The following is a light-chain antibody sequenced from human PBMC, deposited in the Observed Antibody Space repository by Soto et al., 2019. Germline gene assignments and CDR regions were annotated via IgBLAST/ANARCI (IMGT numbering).Light chain of an antibody. J-gene: IGLJ2*01. V-gene: IGLV2-14*01. CDR2: EVN. Sequence: QSALTQPASVSGSPGQSITISCTGITSDLGNYNFVSWYEVHPGKAPKLLMYEVNKRPSGVSDRFSGSKSGNTASLTISGLRPEDEADYCCSSTSFTGNSDLVVFGGGTKLTVL. CDR1: TSDLGNYNF. CDR3: SSTSFTGNSDLVV.